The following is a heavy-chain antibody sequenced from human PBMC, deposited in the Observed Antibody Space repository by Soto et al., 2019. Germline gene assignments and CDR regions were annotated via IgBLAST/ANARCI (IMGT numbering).Heavy chain of an antibody. Sequence: QPVGSLRLSCAASGFTFNTYSMTWVRQAPGKGLEWVSGISGSGDGTYYADSVKGRFTISRDNSRNTLYLHLNSLRVEDTAVYYCAKDLLHLARVYWGQGTLVTVSS. CDR3: AKDLLHLARVY. CDR2: ISGSGDGT. CDR1: GFTFNTYS. D-gene: IGHD3-22*01. J-gene: IGHJ4*02. V-gene: IGHV3-23*01.